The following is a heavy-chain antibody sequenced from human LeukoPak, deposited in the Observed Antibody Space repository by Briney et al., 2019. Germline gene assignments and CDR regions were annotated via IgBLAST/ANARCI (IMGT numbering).Heavy chain of an antibody. Sequence: SETLSLTCAVYGGSFSGYYWSWICQPPGKGLEWIGEINHSGSTNYNPSLKSRVTISVDTSKNQFSLKLSSVTAADTAVYYCARVGSGVPMYYFDYWGQGTLVTVSS. J-gene: IGHJ4*02. D-gene: IGHD1-1*01. V-gene: IGHV4-34*01. CDR1: GGSFSGYY. CDR3: ARVGSGVPMYYFDY. CDR2: INHSGST.